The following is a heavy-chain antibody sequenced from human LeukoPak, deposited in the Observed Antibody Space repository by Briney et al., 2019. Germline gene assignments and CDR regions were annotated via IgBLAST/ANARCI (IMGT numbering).Heavy chain of an antibody. CDR1: GFTFSNFA. Sequence: GGSLRLSCAASGFTFSNFAMTWVRQAPGKGLEWVSSIVGSSSTYYADSLKGRFTISRDNAKNSLYLQMNSLRAEDTAVYYCARIGAAAGRPFDYWGQGTLVTVSS. D-gene: IGHD6-13*01. V-gene: IGHV3-21*01. CDR2: IVGSSST. J-gene: IGHJ4*02. CDR3: ARIGAAAGRPFDY.